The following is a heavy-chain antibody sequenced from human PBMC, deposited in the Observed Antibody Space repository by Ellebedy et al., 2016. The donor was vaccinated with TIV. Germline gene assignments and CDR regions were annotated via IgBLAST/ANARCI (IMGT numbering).Heavy chain of an antibody. CDR3: AVWISGLGY. V-gene: IGHV3-72*01. CDR2: TRNKPQSYTT. J-gene: IGHJ4*02. CDR1: GFTFSDHY. D-gene: IGHD3-3*01. Sequence: GESLKISCATSGFTFSDHYMDWVRQAPGKGLEWVGRTRNKPQSYTTEYAASVKGRFTISRDESKNSLFLQMNSLKTEDTAVYYCAVWISGLGYWGQGTLVTVSS.